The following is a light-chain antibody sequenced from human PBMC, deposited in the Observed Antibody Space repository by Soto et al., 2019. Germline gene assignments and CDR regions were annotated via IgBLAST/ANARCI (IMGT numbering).Light chain of an antibody. V-gene: IGKV3-15*01. CDR2: GAS. CDR1: QSVSTN. Sequence: VMTQSPAILSVSPGERATLSCRASQSVSTNVAWYQQIPGQTPRLLIYGASTRATGIPVRFSGSGSGTEFTLTISRQQSEDFAVYYCHQYDDGPYTFGQGTKVEI. CDR3: HQYDDGPYT. J-gene: IGKJ2*01.